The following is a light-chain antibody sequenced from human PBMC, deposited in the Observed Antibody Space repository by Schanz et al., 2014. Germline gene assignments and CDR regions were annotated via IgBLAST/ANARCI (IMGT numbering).Light chain of an antibody. Sequence: EIVMTQSPATLSVSPGERATLSCRASQSISSYLAWYQQKPGQAPRLLIYDASNRATGIPARFSGSGSGTDFTLTISSLEPEDFAVYYCQQRSNWLQTFGQGTKVEIK. CDR2: DAS. CDR1: QSISSY. J-gene: IGKJ1*01. V-gene: IGKV3-11*01. CDR3: QQRSNWLQT.